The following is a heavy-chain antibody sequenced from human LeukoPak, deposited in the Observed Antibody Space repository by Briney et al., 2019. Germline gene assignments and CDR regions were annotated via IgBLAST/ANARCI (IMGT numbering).Heavy chain of an antibody. CDR3: ARWRIQLPPGGFDY. J-gene: IGHJ4*02. D-gene: IGHD5-18*01. CDR2: MNPNSGNT. CDR1: GYTFTSYD. V-gene: IGHV1-8*01. Sequence: ASVKVSCKASGYTFTSYDINWVRQATGQGLEWMGWMNPNSGNTGYAQKFQGRVTTTRNTSISTAYMELSSLRSEDTAVYYCARWRIQLPPGGFDYWGQGTLVTVSS.